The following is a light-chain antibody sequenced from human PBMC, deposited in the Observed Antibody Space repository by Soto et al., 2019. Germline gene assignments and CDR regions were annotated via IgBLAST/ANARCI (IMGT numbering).Light chain of an antibody. CDR2: KAS. J-gene: IGKJ1*01. CDR3: QQYDNWPWT. CDR1: QSINSW. V-gene: IGKV1-5*03. Sequence: DIQMTQSPSTLSASVGDRVTITCRASQSINSWLAWYQQKPGKAPKLLIYKASSLESGVPSRFSGSGSGTEFTLTISSLQSEDFAVYYCQQYDNWPWTFGQGTKVDI.